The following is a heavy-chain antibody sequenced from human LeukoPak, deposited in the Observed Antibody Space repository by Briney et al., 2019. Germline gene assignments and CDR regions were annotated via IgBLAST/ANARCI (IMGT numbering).Heavy chain of an antibody. CDR3: AKAQGLNYENWCYA. CDR2: INGSGGST. D-gene: IGHD1-7*01. V-gene: IGHV3-23*01. Sequence: GGTLRLSCAVSGVTLSGYAWSWVRQPPGKGLEWAAAINGSGGSTYYADPWKGQITPSRDNPNNTLYLQMNRLRPEDTAVYYCAKAQGLNYENWCYAWGQGTLVTVS. CDR1: GVTLSGYA. J-gene: IGHJ5*02.